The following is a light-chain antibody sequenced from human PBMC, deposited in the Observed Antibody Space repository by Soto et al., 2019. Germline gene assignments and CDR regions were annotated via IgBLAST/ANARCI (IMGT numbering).Light chain of an antibody. CDR2: KAS. CDR3: QQYNSYSRT. J-gene: IGKJ1*01. Sequence: DIQMTQSPSTLSASVGDRVTITCRASQSISSWLAWYQQKPGKAPKLLIYKASSLESGVPSRFSGSGSGTAFTLTISSLQIDGFATYYCQQYNSYSRTFGQGTKVEIK. CDR1: QSISSW. V-gene: IGKV1-5*03.